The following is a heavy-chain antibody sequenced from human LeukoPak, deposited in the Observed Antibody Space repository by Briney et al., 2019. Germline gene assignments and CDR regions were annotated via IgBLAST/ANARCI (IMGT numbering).Heavy chain of an antibody. CDR2: INHSGST. V-gene: IGHV4-34*01. J-gene: IGHJ5*02. CDR3: ARQSYGGFDP. D-gene: IGHD4/OR15-4a*01. Sequence: SETLSLTCAVYGGSFSGYYWSWIRQPPGKGLEWIGEINHSGSTNYNPSLKSRVTISVDTSKNQFSLKLSSVTAADTAVYYCARQSYGGFDPWGQGTLVTVSS. CDR1: GGSFSGYY.